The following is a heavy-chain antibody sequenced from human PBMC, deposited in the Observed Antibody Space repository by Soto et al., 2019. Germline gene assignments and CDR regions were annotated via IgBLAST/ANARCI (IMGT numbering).Heavy chain of an antibody. D-gene: IGHD3-10*01. CDR2: ISGYNGNT. V-gene: IGHV1-18*04. CDR3: ARAGKYYYGSGSPYYYGIDV. J-gene: IGHJ6*02. CDR1: GYTFTSYG. Sequence: QVQLVQSGAEVKKPGASVKVSCKASGYTFTSYGVSWVRQAPGQGLEWMGWISGYNGNTNYAQKLQGRVTMTTDTSTSTAYMELRSLRSDDTAVYYWARAGKYYYGSGSPYYYGIDVWGQGITVTVSS.